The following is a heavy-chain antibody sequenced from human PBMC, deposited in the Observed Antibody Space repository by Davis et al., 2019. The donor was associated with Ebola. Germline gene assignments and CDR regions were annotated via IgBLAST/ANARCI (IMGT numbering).Heavy chain of an antibody. J-gene: IGHJ4*02. CDR2: IRSKAYGGTT. V-gene: IGHV3-49*04. CDR1: GFTFGDYA. Sequence: PGGSLRLSCTASGFTFGDYAMSWVRQAPGKGLEWVGFIRSKAYGGTTEYAASVKGRFTISRDDSKSIAYLQMNSLKTEDTAVYYCTTGGYDILTGLNDYWGQGTLVTVSS. CDR3: TTGGYDILTGLNDY. D-gene: IGHD3-9*01.